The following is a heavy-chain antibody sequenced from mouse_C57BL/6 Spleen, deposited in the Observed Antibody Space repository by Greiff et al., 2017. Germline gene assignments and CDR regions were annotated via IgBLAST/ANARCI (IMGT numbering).Heavy chain of an antibody. Sequence: QVQLQQPGAELVMPGASVKLSCKAYGYTFTSYWMHWVKQRPGQGLEWIGEIDPSDSYTNYNQKFKGKSTLTVDKSSSTAYMQLSSLTSEDSAVYYCARGSITTVVAPFAYWGQGTLVTVSA. J-gene: IGHJ3*01. CDR1: GYTFTSYW. D-gene: IGHD1-1*01. CDR3: ARGSITTVVAPFAY. CDR2: IDPSDSYT. V-gene: IGHV1-69*01.